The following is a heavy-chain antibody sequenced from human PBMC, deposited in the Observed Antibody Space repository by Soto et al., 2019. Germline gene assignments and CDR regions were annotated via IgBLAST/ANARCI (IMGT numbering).Heavy chain of an antibody. CDR3: ARYKPEPVDTAAFDI. V-gene: IGHV3-53*01. CDR1: GFTVSSNY. J-gene: IGHJ3*02. D-gene: IGHD5-18*01. Sequence: EVQLVESGGGLIQPGGSLRLSCAASGFTVSSNYMSWVRQAPGKGLEWVSVIYSGGSTYYADSVKGRFTISRDNSKNTLYLQMNSLRAEDTAVYYCARYKPEPVDTAAFDIWGQGTMVTVSS. CDR2: IYSGGST.